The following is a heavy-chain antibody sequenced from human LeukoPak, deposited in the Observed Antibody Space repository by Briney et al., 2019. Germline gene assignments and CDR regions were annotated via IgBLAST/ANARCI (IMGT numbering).Heavy chain of an antibody. D-gene: IGHD2-15*01. CDR2: ISGSGGST. J-gene: IGHJ5*02. V-gene: IGHV3-23*01. Sequence: GRSLRLSCAASGFTFSSYGMHWVRQAPGKGLEWVSAISGSGGSTYYADSVKGRFTISRDNSKNTLYLQMNSLRAEDTAVYYCAKDRYCSGGSCYPNWFDPWGQGTLVTVSS. CDR3: AKDRYCSGGSCYPNWFDP. CDR1: GFTFSSYG.